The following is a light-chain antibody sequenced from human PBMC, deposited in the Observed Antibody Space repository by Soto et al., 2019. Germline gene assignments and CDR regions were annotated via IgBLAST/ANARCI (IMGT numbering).Light chain of an antibody. CDR2: HAS. Sequence: DIQMTQSPSTLSASVGDRVAITCRASQSISSWLAWYQQKPGKAPKLLIYHASTLESGVPSRFSGSGSGTEFTLTISGLQPDDFATYYCQQYNSYSFGQGTKVDIK. CDR1: QSISSW. CDR3: QQYNSYS. J-gene: IGKJ1*01. V-gene: IGKV1-5*01.